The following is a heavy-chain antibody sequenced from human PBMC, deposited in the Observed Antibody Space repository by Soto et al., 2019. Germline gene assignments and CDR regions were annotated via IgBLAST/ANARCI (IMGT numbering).Heavy chain of an antibody. J-gene: IGHJ6*02. CDR2: INHSGST. D-gene: IGHD2-2*01. V-gene: IGHV4-34*01. CDR3: ARMVVVVPAATQDLYYYYGMDV. CDR1: GGSFSGYY. Sequence: PSETLSLTCAVYGGSFSGYYWSWIRQPPGKGLEWIGEINHSGSTNYNPSLKSRVTISVDTSKNQFSLKLSSVTAADTAVYYCARMVVVVPAATQDLYYYYGMDVWGQGTTVTVSS.